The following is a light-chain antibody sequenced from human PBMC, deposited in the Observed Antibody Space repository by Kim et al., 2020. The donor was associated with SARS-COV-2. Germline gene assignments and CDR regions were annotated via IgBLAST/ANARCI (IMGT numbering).Light chain of an antibody. CDR1: ALPKQY. CDR2: KDS. V-gene: IGLV3-25*03. J-gene: IGLJ3*02. Sequence: SYELTQPPSVSVSPVQTARITCSGDALPKQYAYWYQQKPGQAPVLVIYKDSERPSGIPERFSGSSSWTTVTLTINGVQAEDEADYYCQSADSSGTYGVFGGGNKLTV. CDR3: QSADSSGTYGV.